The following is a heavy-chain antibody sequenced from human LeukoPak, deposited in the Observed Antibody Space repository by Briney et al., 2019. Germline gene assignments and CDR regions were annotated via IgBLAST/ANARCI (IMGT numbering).Heavy chain of an antibody. J-gene: IGHJ4*02. CDR1: GFTVGSNY. CDR2: IYTAGST. CDR3: ARSLLYDSSV. V-gene: IGHV3-66*01. Sequence: PGGSLRLSCAASGFTVGSNYMSWVRQAPGKGLEWVSVIYTAGSTYYADSVKGRFTISRDNSKNTLYLQMNSLRAEDTAVYYCARSLLYDSSVWGQGTLVTVSS. D-gene: IGHD3-22*01.